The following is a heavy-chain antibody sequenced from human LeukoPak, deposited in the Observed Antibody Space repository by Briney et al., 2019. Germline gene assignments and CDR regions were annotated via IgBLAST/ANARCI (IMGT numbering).Heavy chain of an antibody. J-gene: IGHJ6*02. D-gene: IGHD3-3*01. V-gene: IGHV4-59*01. CDR2: IYYSGST. CDR1: GGSISSYY. Sequence: SSETLSLTCTVSGGSISSYYWSWIRQPPGKGLEWIGYIYYSGSTNYNPSLKSRVTISVDTSKNQFSLKLSSVTAADTAVYYCARVDFRYYYGMDVWGQGTTVTVSS. CDR3: ARVDFRYYYGMDV.